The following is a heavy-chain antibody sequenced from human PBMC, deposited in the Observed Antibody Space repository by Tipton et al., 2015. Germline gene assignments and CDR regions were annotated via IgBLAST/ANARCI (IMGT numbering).Heavy chain of an antibody. Sequence: GLVKPSETLSLTCTVSGASISSYYWTWIRQPPGKGLEWIGSIFHRGDTNYNPSLKSRVTISLDTSKNQFSLRLSSVTAADTAVYYCARSLFPETAGLENWFDPWGQGTLVTVSS. CDR1: GASISSYY. J-gene: IGHJ5*02. V-gene: IGHV4-38-2*02. CDR2: IFHRGDT. D-gene: IGHD6-13*01. CDR3: ARSLFPETAGLENWFDP.